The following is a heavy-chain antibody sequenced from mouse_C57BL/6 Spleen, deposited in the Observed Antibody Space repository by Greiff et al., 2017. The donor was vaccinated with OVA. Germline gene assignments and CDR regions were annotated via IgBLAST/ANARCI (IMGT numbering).Heavy chain of an antibody. CDR3: ASHITTVPFAY. J-gene: IGHJ3*01. V-gene: IGHV5-17*01. CDR1: GFTFSDYG. Sequence: EVQLVASGGGLVKPGGSLKLSCAASGFTFSDYGMHWVRPAPEKGLEWVAYISSGSSTIYYADTVKGRFTISRDNAKNTLFLQMTSLRSEDTAMYYCASHITTVPFAYWGQGTLVTVSA. CDR2: ISSGSSTI. D-gene: IGHD1-1*01.